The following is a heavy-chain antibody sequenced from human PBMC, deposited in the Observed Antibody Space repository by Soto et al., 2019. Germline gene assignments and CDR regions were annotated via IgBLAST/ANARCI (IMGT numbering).Heavy chain of an antibody. J-gene: IGHJ6*02. CDR3: ARDKCSSSTSCYYYGMDV. CDR2: ISSSSSYI. Sequence: GGSLRLSCAASGFTFSSNSMNWVRQAPGKGLEWVSSISSSSSYIYYADSVKGRFTISRDNAKNSLYLQMNSLRAEDTAVYYCARDKCSSSTSCYYYGMDVWGQGTTVTVSS. D-gene: IGHD2-2*01. V-gene: IGHV3-21*01. CDR1: GFTFSSNS.